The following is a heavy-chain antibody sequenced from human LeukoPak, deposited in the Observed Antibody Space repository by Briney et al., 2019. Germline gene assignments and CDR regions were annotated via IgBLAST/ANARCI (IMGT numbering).Heavy chain of an antibody. V-gene: IGHV3-30*03. D-gene: IGHD3-3*01. CDR3: ARDRGTYGVLNY. Sequence: GGSLRLSCAASGFTFSNYGMHWVRQAPGKGLEWVAVISYDGSNKYYADSVKGRFTISRDNSKNTLYLQMNSLRAEDTAVYYCARDRGTYGVLNYWGQGTLVSVSS. CDR1: GFTFSNYG. CDR2: ISYDGSNK. J-gene: IGHJ4*02.